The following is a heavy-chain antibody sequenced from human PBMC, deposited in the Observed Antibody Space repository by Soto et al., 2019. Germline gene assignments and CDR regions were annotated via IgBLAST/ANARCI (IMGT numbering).Heavy chain of an antibody. CDR1: GYTRTELS. D-gene: IGHD3-22*01. Sequence: ASVKVSCKVSGYTRTELSMHWVRQAPGKGLEWMGGFDPEDGETIYAQKFQGRVTMTEDTSTDTAYMELSSLRSEDTAVYYCATVEYDSSGAFDYWGQGTLVTVSS. V-gene: IGHV1-24*01. CDR2: FDPEDGET. J-gene: IGHJ4*02. CDR3: ATVEYDSSGAFDY.